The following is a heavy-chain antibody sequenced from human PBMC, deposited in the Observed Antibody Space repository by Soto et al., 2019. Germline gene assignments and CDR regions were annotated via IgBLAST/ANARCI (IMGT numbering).Heavy chain of an antibody. CDR3: TTEATYYYDSSGYSRDY. J-gene: IGHJ4*02. D-gene: IGHD3-22*01. Sequence: GGSLRLSCAASGFTFSNAWMNWVRQAPGKGLEWVGRIKSKTDGGTTDYAAPVKGRYTISRDDSKNTMYLQMNSLKTEDTSLYYCTTEATYYYDSSGYSRDYWGQGTLVTVSS. V-gene: IGHV3-15*07. CDR2: IKSKTDGGTT. CDR1: GFTFSNAW.